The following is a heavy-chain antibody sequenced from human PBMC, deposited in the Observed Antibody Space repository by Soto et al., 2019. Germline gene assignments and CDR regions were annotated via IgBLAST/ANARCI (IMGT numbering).Heavy chain of an antibody. CDR2: ISYDGSNK. Sequence: QVQLVESGGGVVQPGRSLRLSCAASGFTFSSYGMHWVRKAPGKGLEGVAVISYDGSNKYYADSVKGRFTISRDNSKNTLYLQMNSLRAEDTAVYYCAKDEGYDYYYGMDVWGQGTTVTVCS. V-gene: IGHV3-30*18. J-gene: IGHJ6*02. CDR3: AKDEGYDYYYGMDV. CDR1: GFTFSSYG.